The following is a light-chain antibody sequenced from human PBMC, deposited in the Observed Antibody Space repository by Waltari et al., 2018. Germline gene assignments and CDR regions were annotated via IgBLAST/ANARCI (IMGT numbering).Light chain of an antibody. V-gene: IGLV3-1*01. J-gene: IGLJ2*01. CDR1: KLGDKH. Sequence: SYQLSQPPSVSVSPGQTASITCSGDKLGDKHASWYQQKPGQSPVKVIYLNSNRPSGIPERFSGSNSGNTATLTISGTQAMDEADYYCQAWDSSLVVFGGGTKLTVL. CDR2: LNS. CDR3: QAWDSSLVV.